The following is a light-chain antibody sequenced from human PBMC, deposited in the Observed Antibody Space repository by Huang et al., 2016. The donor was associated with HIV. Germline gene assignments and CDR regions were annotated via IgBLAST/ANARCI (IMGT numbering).Light chain of an antibody. J-gene: IGKJ2*01. Sequence: DVVMTQSPLSLPVTLGQPASISCRSSQSLVYSDGNTYLNWFHQRPGQSPRSLIYKVSNRDSGVPDRFSCSVSGTDFTLKISRVEAEDVGLYYCMQGTHWYTFGQGTKLEIK. CDR3: MQGTHWYT. CDR2: KVS. V-gene: IGKV2-30*01. CDR1: QSLVYSDGNTY.